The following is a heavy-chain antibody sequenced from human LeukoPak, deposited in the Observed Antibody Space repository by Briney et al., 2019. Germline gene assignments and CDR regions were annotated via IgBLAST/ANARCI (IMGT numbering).Heavy chain of an antibody. CDR2: IYYRGST. Sequence: PSETLSLTCTVSGGSVSSGSYYWSWIRQPPGKGPEWIGYIYYRGSTNYNPSLKSRVTISVDTSKNQFSLKLSSVTAADTAVYYCASGGPYYYGSGSYPHWGQGTLVTVSS. D-gene: IGHD3-10*01. J-gene: IGHJ4*02. CDR3: ASGGPYYYGSGSYPH. V-gene: IGHV4-61*01. CDR1: GGSVSSGSYY.